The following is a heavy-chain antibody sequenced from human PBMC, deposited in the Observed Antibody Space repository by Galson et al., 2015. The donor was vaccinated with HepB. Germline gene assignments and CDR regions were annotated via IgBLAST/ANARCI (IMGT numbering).Heavy chain of an antibody. Sequence: SLRLSCAASGFIFSNYAMSWVRQAPGKGLEWVSAISGSGGSTYYADSVKGRFTISRDNSKNTLYLQMNSLRAGDTAVYYCARGIITMVRGVPFFDYWGQGTLVTVSS. V-gene: IGHV3-23*01. CDR2: ISGSGGST. CDR3: ARGIITMVRGVPFFDY. J-gene: IGHJ4*02. D-gene: IGHD3-10*01. CDR1: GFIFSNYA.